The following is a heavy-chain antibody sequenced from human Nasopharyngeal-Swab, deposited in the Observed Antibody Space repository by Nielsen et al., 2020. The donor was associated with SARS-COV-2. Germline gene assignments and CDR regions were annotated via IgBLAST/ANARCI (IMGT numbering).Heavy chain of an antibody. V-gene: IGHV3-23*01. J-gene: IGHJ4*02. CDR3: AKEEVPNDY. CDR2: ISISGGTT. CDR1: GFIFSNSA. Sequence: GESLKISCAVSGFIFSNSAMCWVRQPPGKGLEWVSGISISGGTTYYADSVKGRFTISRDNSKNTVYLQMNSLRVEDTAVYYCAKEEVPNDYWGQVNLVTVSS. D-gene: IGHD4/OR15-4a*01.